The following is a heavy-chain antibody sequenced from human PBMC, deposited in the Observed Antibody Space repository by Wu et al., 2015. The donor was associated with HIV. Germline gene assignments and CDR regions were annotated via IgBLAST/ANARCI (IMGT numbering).Heavy chain of an antibody. CDR1: GYTFTSYG. CDR3: ARGKGSGRYYYYYGMDV. V-gene: IGHV1-69*13. Sequence: QVQLVQSGAEVKKPGASVKVSCKASGYTFTSYGISWVRQAPGQGLEWMGGIIAVFGTTHYAQRFQGRVTITSDESTTIGYMELSSLRSEDTAVYYCARGKGSGRYYYYYGMDVWGQGTTVSVSS. D-gene: IGHD3-10*01. CDR2: IIAVFGTT. J-gene: IGHJ6*02.